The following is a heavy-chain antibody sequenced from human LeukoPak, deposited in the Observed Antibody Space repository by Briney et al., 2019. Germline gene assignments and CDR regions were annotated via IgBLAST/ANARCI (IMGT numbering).Heavy chain of an antibody. D-gene: IGHD2-2*02. CDR2: MYFSGDT. J-gene: IGHJ5*02. CDR1: GGSISSGGFY. CDR3: ARHTYCISSSCYTGMFDP. V-gene: IGHV4-39*01. Sequence: SETLSLTCIVSGGSISSGGFYWGWIRQPPGKGLEWIGSMYFSGDTYNNASLKSRVTISVDTSKNHFSLKLSSVTAADTAVYYCARHTYCISSSCYTGMFDPWGQGTLVTVSS.